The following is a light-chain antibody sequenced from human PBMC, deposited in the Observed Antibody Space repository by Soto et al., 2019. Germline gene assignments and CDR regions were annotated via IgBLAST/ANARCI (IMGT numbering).Light chain of an antibody. CDR2: EVS. Sequence: QSALTQPPSASGSPGQSVTISCTEASSDVGGYNYVSWYQQHPGKAPKLMIYEVSKRPSGVSDHFSGSKSGNTASLTVSGLQAEDEPDYYCRSYAGSNSWVFGGGTKLTVL. J-gene: IGLJ3*02. CDR1: SSDVGGYNY. V-gene: IGLV2-8*01. CDR3: RSYAGSNSWV.